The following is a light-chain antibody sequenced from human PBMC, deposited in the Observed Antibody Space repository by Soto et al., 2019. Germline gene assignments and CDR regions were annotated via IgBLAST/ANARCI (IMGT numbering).Light chain of an antibody. Sequence: QSALTQPSSVSGAPGQRVTISCTGSSSNIGAGYDVHWYQQLPGTAPKLLIYDNFNRPSGVPDRFSGSKSGTSASLAITGLQAEDEADYYCQSYDSSLSGYVFGAGTKVTVL. J-gene: IGLJ1*01. V-gene: IGLV1-40*01. CDR3: QSYDSSLSGYV. CDR1: SSNIGAGYD. CDR2: DNF.